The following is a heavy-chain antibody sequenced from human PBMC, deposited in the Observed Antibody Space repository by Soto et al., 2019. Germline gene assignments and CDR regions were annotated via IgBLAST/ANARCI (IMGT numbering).Heavy chain of an antibody. CDR3: ARGSYSSSWYARENWFDP. Sequence: QVQLVQSGAEVKKPGSSVKVSCKASGGTFSSYTISWVRQAPGQGLECMGRIIPILGIANYAQKFQGRVTITADKSTSTAYMALSSLRSEDTAVYYCARGSYSSSWYARENWFDPWGQGTLVTVSS. V-gene: IGHV1-69*02. J-gene: IGHJ5*02. CDR2: IIPILGIA. CDR1: GGTFSSYT. D-gene: IGHD6-13*01.